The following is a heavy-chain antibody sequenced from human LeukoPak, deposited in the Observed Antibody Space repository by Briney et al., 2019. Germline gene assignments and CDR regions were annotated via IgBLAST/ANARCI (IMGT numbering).Heavy chain of an antibody. V-gene: IGHV4-59*11. CDR3: ARDDRSGYSTLGY. D-gene: IGHD3-22*01. J-gene: IGHJ4*02. CDR2: IYYSGST. CDR1: GGSMSSHY. Sequence: SETLSLTCKVSGGSMSSHYWSWIRQPPGKGLEWIGGIYYSGSTNYNPSLNSRVTISLDTSKNQFSLNLRSVTAADTAVYYCARDDRSGYSTLGYWGQGTLVTVSS.